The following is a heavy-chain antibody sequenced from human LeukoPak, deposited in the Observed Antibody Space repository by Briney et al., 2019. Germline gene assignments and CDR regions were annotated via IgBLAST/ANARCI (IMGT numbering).Heavy chain of an antibody. Sequence: GGSLRLSCAASGFTFSSYAMHWVRQAPGKRLEWVAVISYDGSNKYYADSVKGRFTISRDNSKNTLYLQMNSLRAEDTAVYYCASLLPYGSGSWYGMDVWGQGTTVTVSS. CDR1: GFTFSSYA. J-gene: IGHJ6*02. CDR3: ASLLPYGSGSWYGMDV. CDR2: ISYDGSNK. V-gene: IGHV3-30-3*01. D-gene: IGHD3-10*01.